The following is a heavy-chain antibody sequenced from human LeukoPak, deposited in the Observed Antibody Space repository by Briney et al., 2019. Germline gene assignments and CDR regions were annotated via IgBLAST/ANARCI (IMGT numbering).Heavy chain of an antibody. V-gene: IGHV1-69*13. D-gene: IGHD6-19*01. Sequence: SVKVSCKASGGTFSSYAISWVRQAPGQGLEWMGGFIPIFGSANYAQQFQGRLTMTADESTSTAYMELSSLRSEDTAVYFCARGGVGLAVAAYFDFWGQGTLVTVSS. CDR1: GGTFSSYA. CDR2: FIPIFGSA. CDR3: ARGGVGLAVAAYFDF. J-gene: IGHJ4*02.